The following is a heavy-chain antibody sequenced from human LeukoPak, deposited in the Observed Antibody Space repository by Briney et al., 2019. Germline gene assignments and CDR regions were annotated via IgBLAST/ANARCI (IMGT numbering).Heavy chain of an antibody. CDR2: ISSSGSAI. D-gene: IGHD1-1*01. CDR3: AREGPPQSTLFYSDY. V-gene: IGHV3-48*03. Sequence: PGGSLRLSCAASGFTFSSYEMNWVRQAPGKGLEWVSYISSSGSAIYYADSVKGRFTISRDNVKNSLFLQMNSLRAEDMAIYYCAREGPPQSTLFYSDYWGQGILVTVSS. J-gene: IGHJ4*02. CDR1: GFTFSSYE.